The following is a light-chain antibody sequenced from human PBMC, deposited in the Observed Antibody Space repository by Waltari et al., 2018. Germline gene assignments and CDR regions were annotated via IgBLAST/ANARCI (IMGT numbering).Light chain of an antibody. CDR1: NIGMKR. Sequence: SYVLTQPPAVSVAPGQTASITCGGNNIGMKRVNWYQQKPGQAPVLLVSDDSDRPSGIPERIAGANSGNPATLTISRVEAGDEADYYCQVWDTGSDQYVFATGTKVTVL. CDR3: QVWDTGSDQYV. CDR2: DDS. J-gene: IGLJ1*01. V-gene: IGLV3-21*02.